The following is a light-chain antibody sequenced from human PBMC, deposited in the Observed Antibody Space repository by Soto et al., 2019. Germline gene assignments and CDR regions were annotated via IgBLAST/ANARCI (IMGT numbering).Light chain of an antibody. Sequence: DIQMTQSPSSLSASVGDRVTITCRASQGISYYLAWFQQKPGKVPELLIYAASTLQSGVPSRFSGSGSGKNFTLTISSLQPEDVATYYCQKYNSAPRTVGQGTKLEIK. V-gene: IGKV1-27*01. CDR1: QGISYY. J-gene: IGKJ2*01. CDR3: QKYNSAPRT. CDR2: AAS.